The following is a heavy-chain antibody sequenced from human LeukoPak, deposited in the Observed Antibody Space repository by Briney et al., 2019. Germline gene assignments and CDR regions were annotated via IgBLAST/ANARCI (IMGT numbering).Heavy chain of an antibody. CDR2: IYYTGNT. Sequence: SETLSLTCTVSGGSISSSSYYWGWIRQPPGKGLEWIGSIYYTGNTYYNPSLKSRVTISVDTSKNQFSLKLSSVTAADTAVYYCARHKRSYNIAAAGTDYWGRGTLVTVSS. CDR3: ARHKRSYNIAAAGTDY. J-gene: IGHJ4*02. D-gene: IGHD6-13*01. V-gene: IGHV4-39*01. CDR1: GGSISSSSYY.